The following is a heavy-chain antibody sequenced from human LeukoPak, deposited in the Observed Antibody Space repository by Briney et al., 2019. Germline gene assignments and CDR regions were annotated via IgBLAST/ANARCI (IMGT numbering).Heavy chain of an antibody. CDR2: IIPIFGTA. CDR3: ARGDIAADWFDP. Sequence: ASVKVSCKASGGTFSSYAISWVRQAPGRGLEWMGGIIPIFGTANYAQKFQGRVTITADESTSTAYMELSSLRSEDTAVYYCARGDIAADWFDPWGQGTLVTVSS. V-gene: IGHV1-69*13. CDR1: GGTFSSYA. D-gene: IGHD6-13*01. J-gene: IGHJ5*02.